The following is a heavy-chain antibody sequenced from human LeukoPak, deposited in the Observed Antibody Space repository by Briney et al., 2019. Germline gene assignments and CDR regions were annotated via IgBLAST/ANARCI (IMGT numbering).Heavy chain of an antibody. V-gene: IGHV4-4*07. CDR3: ARMGLWSGELIYFDS. CDR2: IYNSADT. Sequence: PSETLSLTCSVSGASISNYHWRWIRQSAGKGLEWIGRIYNSADTNYNPSLQSRVAMSVDTSNNQFSLKLTSLTAADTAVYYCARMGLWSGELIYFDSWGQGALVTVSS. CDR1: GASISNYH. J-gene: IGHJ4*02. D-gene: IGHD3-10*01.